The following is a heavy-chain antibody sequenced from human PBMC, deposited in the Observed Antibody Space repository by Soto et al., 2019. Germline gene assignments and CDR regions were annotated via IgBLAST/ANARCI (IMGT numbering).Heavy chain of an antibody. Sequence: GGSLRLSCAASGFTFSIYAMSWVRQAPGKGLEWVSAISGSGGSTYYADSVKGRFTISRDNSKNTLYLQMNSLRAEDTAVYYCAKDRSVDTAMVYYYYYYGMDVWGQGTTVTVSS. CDR1: GFTFSIYA. J-gene: IGHJ6*02. D-gene: IGHD5-18*01. CDR3: AKDRSVDTAMVYYYYYYGMDV. V-gene: IGHV3-23*01. CDR2: ISGSGGST.